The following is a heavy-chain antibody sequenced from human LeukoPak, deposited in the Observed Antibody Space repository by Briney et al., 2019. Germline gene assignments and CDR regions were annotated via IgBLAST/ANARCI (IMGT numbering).Heavy chain of an antibody. V-gene: IGHV4-61*02. CDR3: ARAEGYDFWSGYFRFGSFDY. CDR2: IYTSGST. Sequence: SETLSLTCTVSGGSISSGSYYWSWIRQPAGKGLEWIGRIYTSGSTNYNPSLKSRVTISVDTSQNQFSLKLSSVTAADTAVYYCARAEGYDFWSGYFRFGSFDYWGQGTLVTVSS. D-gene: IGHD3-3*01. J-gene: IGHJ4*02. CDR1: GGSISSGSYY.